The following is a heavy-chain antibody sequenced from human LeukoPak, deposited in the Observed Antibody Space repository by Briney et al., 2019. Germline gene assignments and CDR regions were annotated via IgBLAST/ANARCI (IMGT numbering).Heavy chain of an antibody. J-gene: IGHJ3*02. D-gene: IGHD2-2*01. V-gene: IGHV4-30-4*08. CDR2: IYYNGST. Sequence: PSETLSLTCTVSGGSISSSSYYWSWIRQPPGKGLEWIGYIYYNGSTYYNPSLKSRVTISVDTSKNQFSLKLSSVTAADTAVYYCARDCSSTSCYRNLDAFDIWGQGTMVTVSS. CDR1: GGSISSSSYY. CDR3: ARDCSSTSCYRNLDAFDI.